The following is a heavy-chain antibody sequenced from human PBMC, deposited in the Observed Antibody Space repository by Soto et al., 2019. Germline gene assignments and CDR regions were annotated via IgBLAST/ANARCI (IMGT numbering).Heavy chain of an antibody. CDR3: ERVCTGGSCYHFDS. J-gene: IGHJ4*02. CDR2: INGDGSNT. V-gene: IGHV3-74*01. D-gene: IGHD2-15*01. Sequence: EVHLVESGGGLVQPGGSLSLSCAASGFTFSSYWMHWVRQAPGKGLVWVSRINGDGSNTNYADSVKGRFTISRDNAKNTQYLQTNSLRADDTAVYDCERVCTGGSCYHFDSWCQGTLGTVSS. CDR1: GFTFSSYW.